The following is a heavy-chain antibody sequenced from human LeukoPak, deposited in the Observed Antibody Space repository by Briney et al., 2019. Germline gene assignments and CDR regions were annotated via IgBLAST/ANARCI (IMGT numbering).Heavy chain of an antibody. V-gene: IGHV1-18*01. CDR2: INPYNGNT. CDR1: GYTFANFG. Sequence: ASVKVSCKASGYTFANFGISWVRQAPGQGLEWMACINPYNGNTNYAQSLQGRVTLTTGTSTSTAYMELRSLRYDDTAVYYCTRESLYSTSSYYFESWGQGTLVTVSS. J-gene: IGHJ4*02. D-gene: IGHD2/OR15-2a*01. CDR3: TRESLYSTSSYYFES.